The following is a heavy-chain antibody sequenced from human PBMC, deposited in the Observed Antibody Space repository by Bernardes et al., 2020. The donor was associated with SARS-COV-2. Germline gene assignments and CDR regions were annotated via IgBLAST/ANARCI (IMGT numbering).Heavy chain of an antibody. Sequence: ASVKVSCMASGYTFTGYYMHWVRQAPGQGLEWMGWINPNSGGTNYAQKFQGRVTMTRDTSISTAYMELSRLRSDDTAVYYCARNNYYDSSGSGSEYWGQGTLVTVSS. V-gene: IGHV1-2*02. D-gene: IGHD3-22*01. J-gene: IGHJ4*02. CDR1: GYTFTGYY. CDR2: INPNSGGT. CDR3: ARNNYYDSSGSGSEY.